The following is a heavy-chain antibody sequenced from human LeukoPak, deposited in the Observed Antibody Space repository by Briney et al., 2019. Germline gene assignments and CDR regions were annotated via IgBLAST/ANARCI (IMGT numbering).Heavy chain of an antibody. CDR1: GFTFSSYA. J-gene: IGHJ4*02. D-gene: IGHD3-10*01. CDR2: IAYDGVNK. V-gene: IGHV3-30*04. CDR3: ARDPQAYYYGSGSPAI. Sequence: GRSLRLSCAASGFTFSSYAMHWVRQAPGKGLEWVAVIAYDGVNKFFADFVKGRFSIPRDNSKNTLYLQMNSLRDDDTAVYYCARDPQAYYYGSGSPAIWGRGTLVTVSS.